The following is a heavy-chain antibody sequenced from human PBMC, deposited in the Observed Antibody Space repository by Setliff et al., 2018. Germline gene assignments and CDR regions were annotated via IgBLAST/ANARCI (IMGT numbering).Heavy chain of an antibody. CDR1: GYTFTSYG. J-gene: IGHJ4*02. D-gene: IGHD2-15*01. V-gene: IGHV1-18*01. CDR3: ARAVGYCSGGSCYKGDDY. Sequence: ASVKVSCKASGYTFTSYGISWVRQAPGQGLEWMGWISAYNGNTNYAQKLQGRVTMTTXXXTNTASMEXRXXGXXXTAMYYCARAVGYCSGGSCYKGDDYWGQGTLVTVSS. CDR2: ISAYNGNT.